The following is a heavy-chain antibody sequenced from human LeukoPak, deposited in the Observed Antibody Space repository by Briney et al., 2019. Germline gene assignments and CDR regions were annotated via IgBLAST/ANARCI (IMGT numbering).Heavy chain of an antibody. D-gene: IGHD4-17*01. Sequence: PGGSLRLSCAASGFIFSSYGMHWVRQAPGKGLEWVTFIGYDGSNKYYADSVKGRFTISRDNSKNTLYLQMNSLRAEDTAVYYCARGDFSDYGDYVDAFDIWGQGTMVTVSS. CDR3: ARGDFSDYGDYVDAFDI. CDR2: IGYDGSNK. CDR1: GFIFSSYG. J-gene: IGHJ3*02. V-gene: IGHV3-30*02.